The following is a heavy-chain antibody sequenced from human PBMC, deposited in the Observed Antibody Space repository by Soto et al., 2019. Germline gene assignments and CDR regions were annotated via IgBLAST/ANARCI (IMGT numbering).Heavy chain of an antibody. CDR3: ARIPYSRDFHHQYIYFGMDV. Sequence: ESLKISCKGSGYTFSSYWFAWVRQMPGKGLEWMGIIHPDDSDATYSPSFQGQVTISADKSISTAYLQWSSLKASDTAMYYCARIPYSRDFHHQYIYFGMDVWGQGTTVTVSS. CDR2: IHPDDSDA. V-gene: IGHV5-51*01. D-gene: IGHD6-13*01. CDR1: GYTFSSYW. J-gene: IGHJ6*02.